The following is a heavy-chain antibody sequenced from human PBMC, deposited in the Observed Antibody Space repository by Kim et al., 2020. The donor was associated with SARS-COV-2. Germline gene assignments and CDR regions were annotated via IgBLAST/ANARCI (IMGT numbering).Heavy chain of an antibody. Sequence: SETLSLTCTVSGGSISSYYWSWLRQPPGKGLEWIGYIYYSGSTNYNPSLKSRVTISVDTSKNQFSLKLSSVTAADTAVYYCARGFVDELYYYDSSGYYYFDYWGQGTLVTVYS. CDR3: ARGFVDELYYYDSSGYYYFDY. J-gene: IGHJ4*02. D-gene: IGHD3-22*01. V-gene: IGHV4-59*01. CDR2: IYYSGST. CDR1: GGSISSYY.